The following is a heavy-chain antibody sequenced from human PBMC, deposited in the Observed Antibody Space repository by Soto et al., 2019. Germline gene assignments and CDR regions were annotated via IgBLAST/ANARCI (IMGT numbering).Heavy chain of an antibody. CDR3: ARGRDIVVVVAAILSAFDI. D-gene: IGHD2-15*01. CDR2: INHGGST. CDR1: GGSFSGYY. V-gene: IGHV4-34*01. Sequence: SETLSLTCAVYGGSFSGYYWSWIRQPPGKGLEWIGEINHGGSTNYNPSLKSRVTISVDTSKNQFSLKLSSVTAADTAVYYCARGRDIVVVVAAILSAFDIWGQGTMVTVSS. J-gene: IGHJ3*02.